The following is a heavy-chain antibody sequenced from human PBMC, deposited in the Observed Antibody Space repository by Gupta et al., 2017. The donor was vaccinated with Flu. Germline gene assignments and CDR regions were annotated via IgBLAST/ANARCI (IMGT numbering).Heavy chain of an antibody. V-gene: IGHV3-15*01. D-gene: IGHD3-22*01. CDR2: IKSKTDGGTT. CDR3: TTDGKLGYYDSSGYYYDFDY. Sequence: QAPGKGLEWVGRIKSKTDGGTTDYAAPVKGRFTISRDDSKNTLYLQMNSLKTEDTAVYYCTTDGKLGYYDSSGYYYDFDYWGQGTLVTVSS. J-gene: IGHJ4*02.